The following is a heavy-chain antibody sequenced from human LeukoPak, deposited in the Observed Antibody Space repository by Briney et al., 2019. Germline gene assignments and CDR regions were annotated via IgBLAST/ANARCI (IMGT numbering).Heavy chain of an antibody. CDR1: GFTFSSYA. CDR2: ISGSGGST. V-gene: IGHV3-23*01. J-gene: IGHJ4*02. Sequence: GGSLRLSCAASGFTFSSYAMIWVRQAPGKGLEWVSAISGSGGSTYYADSVKGRFTISRDNSKNTLYLQMNSLRAEDTAVYYCAKPWGSGYEFDYWGQGTLVTVSS. CDR3: AKPWGSGYEFDY. D-gene: IGHD5-12*01.